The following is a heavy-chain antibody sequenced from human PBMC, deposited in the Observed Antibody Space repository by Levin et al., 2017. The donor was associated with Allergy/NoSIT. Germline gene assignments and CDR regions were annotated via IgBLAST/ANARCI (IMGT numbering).Heavy chain of an antibody. Sequence: GGSLRLSCAASGFTFNTYAMNWVRQAPGQGLEWVSSVSTDGDYTFYADSVKRRFTISRDNSRNTLFLQMNSLGAEDTALYYCAKDDGAADYSFDSWGQGTLVTVSS. CDR1: GFTFNTYA. J-gene: IGHJ4*02. CDR2: VSTDGDYT. V-gene: IGHV3-23*01. CDR3: AKDDGAADYSFDS. D-gene: IGHD2-21*01.